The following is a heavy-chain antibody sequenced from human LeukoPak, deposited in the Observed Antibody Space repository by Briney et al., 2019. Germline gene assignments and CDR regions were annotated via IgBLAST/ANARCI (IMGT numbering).Heavy chain of an antibody. V-gene: IGHV3-30*01. CDR2: ISYDGSNK. D-gene: IGHD6-6*01. Sequence: GGSLRLSCAASGFTFSGYAMHWVRQAPGKGLEWVAVISYDGSNKYYADSVKGRFTISRDNSKNTLYLQMNSLRAEDTAVYYCARGSKLVGYFDYWGQGTLVTVSS. CDR3: ARGSKLVGYFDY. J-gene: IGHJ4*02. CDR1: GFTFSGYA.